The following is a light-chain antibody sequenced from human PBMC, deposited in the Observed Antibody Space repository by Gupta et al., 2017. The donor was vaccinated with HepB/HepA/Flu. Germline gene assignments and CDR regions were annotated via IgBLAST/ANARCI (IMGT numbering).Light chain of an antibody. Sequence: EIVMTQSPATLSLSPGERATLSCRDSQNINSRLAGEQQKRGQAPRLRIYDASTRAIGNPARFSGFASDTDFTRPRTRIESEDCEGDDCPLNRKFGRGTKVDIK. CDR3: PLNRK. V-gene: IGKV3-11*01. CDR1: QNINSR. J-gene: IGKJ4*01. CDR2: DAS.